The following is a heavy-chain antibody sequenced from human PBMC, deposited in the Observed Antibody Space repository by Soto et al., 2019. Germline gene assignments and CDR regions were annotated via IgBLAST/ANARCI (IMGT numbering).Heavy chain of an antibody. V-gene: IGHV3-23*01. D-gene: IGHD3-22*01. CDR3: AKDGGYDSSGYLSY. CDR2: ISGSGGST. Sequence: GGSLRLSCAASGFTFSSYSMNWVRQAPGKGLEWVSAISGSGGSTYYADSVKGRFTISRDNSKNTLYLQMNSLRAEDTAVYYCAKDGGYDSSGYLSYWGQGTLVTVSS. J-gene: IGHJ4*02. CDR1: GFTFSSYS.